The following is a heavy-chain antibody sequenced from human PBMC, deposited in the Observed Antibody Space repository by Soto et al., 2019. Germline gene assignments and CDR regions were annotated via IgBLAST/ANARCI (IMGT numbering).Heavy chain of an antibody. D-gene: IGHD6-13*01. V-gene: IGHV4-59*01. Sequence: QVQLQESGPGLVKPSETLSLTCTVSSGSISTYYWSWIRQPPWKGLEWIGYIYYSGRTNYNPSLKSRVTISLDTSRNQVSLKLSSVTAADTAVYYCARYAGSSWFDYWGQGTLVTVSS. CDR2: IYYSGRT. CDR1: SGSISTYY. CDR3: ARYAGSSWFDY. J-gene: IGHJ4*02.